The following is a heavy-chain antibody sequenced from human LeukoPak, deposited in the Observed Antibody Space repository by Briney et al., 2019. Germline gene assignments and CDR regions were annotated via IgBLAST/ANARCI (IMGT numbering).Heavy chain of an antibody. V-gene: IGHV1-2*02. Sequence: GASVKVSCKASGYTFTGYYMHWVRQAPGQGLEWMGWINPNSGGTNYAQKFQDRVTMTRDTSISTVYMELSRLRSDDTAVYYCARSPDILTGEKFDYWGQGTLVTASS. J-gene: IGHJ4*02. CDR1: GYTFTGYY. D-gene: IGHD3-9*01. CDR3: ARSPDILTGEKFDY. CDR2: INPNSGGT.